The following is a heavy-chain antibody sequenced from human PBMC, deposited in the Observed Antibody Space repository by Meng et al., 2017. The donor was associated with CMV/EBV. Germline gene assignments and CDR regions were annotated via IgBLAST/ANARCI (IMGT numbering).Heavy chain of an antibody. J-gene: IGHJ4*02. V-gene: IGHV4-61*02. CDR1: VCAISCGSYY. CDR3: ASVQGLWVS. CDR2: IYTSGRT. Sequence: QRHMQLSGPVSLTPSHTLALTSTVCVCAISCGSYYWCWLRHPAVKGLEWVGRIYTSGRTYSNPALKSRVTISVDTSKNQFSLKLSSVTAADTAVYYCASVQGLWVSWGQGTLVTVSS. D-gene: IGHD1-1*01.